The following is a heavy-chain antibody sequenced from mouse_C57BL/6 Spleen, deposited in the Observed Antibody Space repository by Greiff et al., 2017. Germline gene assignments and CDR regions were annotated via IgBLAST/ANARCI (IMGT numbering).Heavy chain of an antibody. V-gene: IGHV1-15*01. CDR1: GYTFTDYE. CDR2: IDPETGGT. J-gene: IGHJ3*01. CDR3: TRRRVYGNPFAY. Sequence: QVQLQQSGAELARPGASVTLSCKASGYTFTDYEMHWVKQTPVHGLEWIGAIDPETGGTAYNQKFKGKAILTADKSSSTAYMELRSLTSEDSAVYYCTRRRVYGNPFAYWGQGTLVTVSA. D-gene: IGHD2-1*01.